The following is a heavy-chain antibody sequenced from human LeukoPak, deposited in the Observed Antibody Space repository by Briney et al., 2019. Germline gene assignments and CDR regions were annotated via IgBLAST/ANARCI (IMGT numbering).Heavy chain of an antibody. CDR2: IIPIFGIA. D-gene: IGHD2-2*02. V-gene: IGHV1-69*04. CDR3: ARDRDCSSTSCCTRYIQEGADYYYYGMDV. J-gene: IGHJ6*02. CDR1: GGTFSSYA. Sequence: SVKVSCKASGGTFSSYAISWVRQAPGQGLEWMGRIIPIFGIANYAQKFQGRVTITADKSTSTAYMELSSLRSEDTAVYYCARDRDCSSTSCCTRYIQEGADYYYYGMDVWGQGTTVTVSS.